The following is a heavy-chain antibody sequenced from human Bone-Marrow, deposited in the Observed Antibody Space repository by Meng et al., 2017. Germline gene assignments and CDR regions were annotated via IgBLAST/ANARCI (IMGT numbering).Heavy chain of an antibody. CDR1: GYTFTSYY. CDR2: INPSGGST. Sequence: ASVKVSCKASGYTFTSYYMHWVRQAPGQGLEWMGIINPSGGSTSYAQKFQGRVTMTRDTSTSTVYMELSSLRPEDTAVYYCARDWYYYDSSGYLDAFDIWGQGTMVTVSS. J-gene: IGHJ3*02. CDR3: ARDWYYYDSSGYLDAFDI. V-gene: IGHV1-46*01. D-gene: IGHD3-22*01.